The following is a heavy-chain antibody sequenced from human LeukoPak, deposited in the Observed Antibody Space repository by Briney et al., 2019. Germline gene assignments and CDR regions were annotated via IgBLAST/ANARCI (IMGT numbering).Heavy chain of an antibody. D-gene: IGHD3-10*01. CDR2: IIPIFGTA. CDR3: ASYYYGSGRGRYYFDY. J-gene: IGHJ4*02. CDR1: GGTFSSYA. Sequence: SVKVSCKASGGTFSSYAISWVRQAPGQGLEWMGGIIPIFGTANYAQKFQGRVTITADESTSTAYMELSSLRSEDTAVYYCASYYYGSGRGRYYFDYWGQGTLVTVPS. V-gene: IGHV1-69*13.